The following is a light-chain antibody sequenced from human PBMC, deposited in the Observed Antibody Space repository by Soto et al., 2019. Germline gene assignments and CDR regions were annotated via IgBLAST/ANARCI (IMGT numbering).Light chain of an antibody. CDR1: SSDVGAYNY. CDR2: DVT. Sequence: QSALTQPASVSGSPGQSITISCTGTSSDVGAYNYVSWYQQHPGKAPKIMIYDVTNRPSGVSNRFSGYKSGNTASLTISGLQAEDEADYYCNTYTTSTTWFFGTGTKLTVL. J-gene: IGLJ1*01. V-gene: IGLV2-14*01. CDR3: NTYTTSTTWF.